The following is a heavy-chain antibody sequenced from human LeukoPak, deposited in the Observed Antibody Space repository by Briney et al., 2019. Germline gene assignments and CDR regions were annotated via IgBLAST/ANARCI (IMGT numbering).Heavy chain of an antibody. Sequence: GESLKISCKGSGYSFTSYWIGWVRQMPGKGLEWMGIIYPGDSDTRYSPSLQGQVTISADKSISTAYLQWSSLKASDTAMYYCARQSPVGASAFDIWGQGTMVTVSS. D-gene: IGHD1-26*01. J-gene: IGHJ3*02. V-gene: IGHV5-51*01. CDR2: IYPGDSDT. CDR3: ARQSPVGASAFDI. CDR1: GYSFTSYW.